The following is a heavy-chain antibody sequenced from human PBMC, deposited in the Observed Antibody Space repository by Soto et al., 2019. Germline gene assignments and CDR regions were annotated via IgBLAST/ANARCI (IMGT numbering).Heavy chain of an antibody. J-gene: IGHJ4*02. CDR2: IKTKTERGTT. CDR1: GFTFSNVW. D-gene: IGHD6-6*01. V-gene: IGHV3-15*01. Sequence: EVQLVESGGGLVKPGGSLRLSCGASGFTFSNVWMSWVRQAPGKGLEWLGLIKTKTERGTTDYAAPVRGRFTISRDDSRTTLYLQTNSLRIEDTAVYYCTTGLFDGSSNTHYWGQGTLVTVSS. CDR3: TTGLFDGSSNTHY.